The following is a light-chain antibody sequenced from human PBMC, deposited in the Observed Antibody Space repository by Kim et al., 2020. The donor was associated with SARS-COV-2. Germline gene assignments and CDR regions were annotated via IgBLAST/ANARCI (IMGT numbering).Light chain of an antibody. V-gene: IGKV4-1*01. Sequence: DIVMTQSPDSLAVSLGERATINCKSRQSILNTSKQKNYLSWYQQKPGQAPKLLIYWASTRDSGVPERFSGSGSGTDFTLTISSLQPEDVALYFCQQYYTTPWTFGQGTKVDIK. CDR3: QQYYTTPWT. CDR2: WAS. J-gene: IGKJ1*01. CDR1: QSILNTSKQKNY.